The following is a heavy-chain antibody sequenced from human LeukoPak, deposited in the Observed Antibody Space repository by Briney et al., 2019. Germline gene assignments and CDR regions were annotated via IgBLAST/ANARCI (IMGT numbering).Heavy chain of an antibody. Sequence: GASVKVSCKASGGTFSSYAISWVRQAPGQGLEWMGGIIPIFGTANYAQKFQGRVTITADESTSTAYMELSSLRSEDTAVYYCARGSRYCSSTSCYAGTWYYYYYGMDVWGQGTTVTVSS. CDR1: GGTFSSYA. D-gene: IGHD2-2*01. J-gene: IGHJ6*02. V-gene: IGHV1-69*13. CDR2: IIPIFGTA. CDR3: ARGSRYCSSTSCYAGTWYYYYYGMDV.